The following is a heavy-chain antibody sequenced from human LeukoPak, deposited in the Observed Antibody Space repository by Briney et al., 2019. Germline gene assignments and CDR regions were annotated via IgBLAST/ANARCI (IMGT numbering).Heavy chain of an antibody. CDR1: GFTFSNFE. CDR2: IGSSGSII. D-gene: IGHD2/OR15-2a*01. Sequence: PGGSLRLSCAASGFTFSNFEMNWVRQAPGKGLEWLSYIGSSGSIIYYAGSVRGRFTISRDNAQNSLYLQMNSLRAEDTAVYYCARDNFLQAHTGYFYYWGQGTLVTVSS. CDR3: ARDNFLQAHTGYFYY. V-gene: IGHV3-48*03. J-gene: IGHJ4*02.